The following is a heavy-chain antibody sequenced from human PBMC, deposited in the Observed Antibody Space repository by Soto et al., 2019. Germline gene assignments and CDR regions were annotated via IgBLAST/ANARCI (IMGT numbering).Heavy chain of an antibody. CDR1: GDTFSSFA. Sequence: QVQLVQSGAEVKKPGSSVKVSCKASGDTFSSFAISWVRQAPGQGFEWMGGIIPVFRTPDYAQKFQGRVTLTXDXPTTTAYVELSSLRSDDTAVYYCARDNPRLQLGCNYYYALDVWGQGTTVIVSS. V-gene: IGHV1-69*05. J-gene: IGHJ6*02. CDR3: ARDNPRLQLGCNYYYALDV. D-gene: IGHD1-1*01. CDR2: IIPVFRTP.